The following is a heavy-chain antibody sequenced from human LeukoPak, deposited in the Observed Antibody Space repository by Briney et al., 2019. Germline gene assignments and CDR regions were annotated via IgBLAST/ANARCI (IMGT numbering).Heavy chain of an antibody. J-gene: IGHJ3*02. V-gene: IGHV3-9*01. CDR1: GFIFDESA. CDR3: AKAVAAPGAFDI. Sequence: GRSLRLSCAASGFIFDESAMHWVRQAPGKGLEWVSGISWDSNNIIYADSVKGRFTISRDNAKNSLYLQMNSLRAEDTPLYYCAKAVAAPGAFDIWGQGTVVTVSS. CDR2: ISWDSNNI. D-gene: IGHD6-19*01.